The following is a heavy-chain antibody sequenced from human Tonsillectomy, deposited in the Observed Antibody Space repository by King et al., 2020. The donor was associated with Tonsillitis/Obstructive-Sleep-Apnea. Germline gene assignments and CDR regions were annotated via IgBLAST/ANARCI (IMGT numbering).Heavy chain of an antibody. CDR3: TTLPISFTILVVIKYTDAFDI. V-gene: IGHV3-43*02. J-gene: IGHJ3*02. CDR1: GFTFDDYA. CDR2: ISGDGGST. Sequence: VQLVESGGGVVQPGGSLRLSCAASGFTFDDYAMHWVRQAPGKGLEWVSLISGDGGSTYYADSVKGRFTISRDNSKNSLYLQMNSLRTEDTALYYCTTLPISFTILVVIKYTDAFDIWGQGTMVTVSS. D-gene: IGHD3-22*01.